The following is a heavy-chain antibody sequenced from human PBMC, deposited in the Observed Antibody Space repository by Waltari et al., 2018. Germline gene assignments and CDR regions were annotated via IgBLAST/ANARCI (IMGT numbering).Heavy chain of an antibody. CDR3: ARDRNSWLKTDY. J-gene: IGHJ4*02. V-gene: IGHV1-18*01. Sequence: QVQLVQSGAEVKKPGASVRVSCKASGYTFLNYGISWVRQAPGQGLEWVGWVSAYNGDTKYAQKLQDRVTMTTDTSTSTAYMEVRSLRSDDTAVYYCARDRNSWLKTDYWGQGTLVTVSS. CDR2: VSAYNGDT. D-gene: IGHD3-9*01. CDR1: GYTFLNYG.